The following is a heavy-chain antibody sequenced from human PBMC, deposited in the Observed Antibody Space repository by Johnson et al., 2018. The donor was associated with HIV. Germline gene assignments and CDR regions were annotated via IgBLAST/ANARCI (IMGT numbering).Heavy chain of an antibody. CDR1: GFTVSSFY. Sequence: VQLVESGGGLIQPGGSLRLSCAASGFTVSSFYMNWVRQAPGKGLEWVSLIYSGGTTYYADSVKGRFTISRDNSKNTLYLQMNSLRAEDTAVYYCARDSDSLYAFDIWGQGTMVTVSS. D-gene: IGHD3-22*01. J-gene: IGHJ3*02. V-gene: IGHV3-66*03. CDR3: ARDSDSLYAFDI. CDR2: IYSGGTT.